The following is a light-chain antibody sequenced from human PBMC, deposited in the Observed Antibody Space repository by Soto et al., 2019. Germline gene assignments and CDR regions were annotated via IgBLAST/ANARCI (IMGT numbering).Light chain of an antibody. V-gene: IGKV3-15*01. CDR3: QQYQNWPLIT. J-gene: IGKJ5*01. CDR2: GAS. CDR1: QSVSRPY. Sequence: FPATLSVTQGERATLSCGTSQSVSRPYLIWYQQKPGQAPRLLIYGASTRATGIPDRFSGSGSGTEFTLTISSLQSEDFADYYCQQYQNWPLITFGQGRLLAI.